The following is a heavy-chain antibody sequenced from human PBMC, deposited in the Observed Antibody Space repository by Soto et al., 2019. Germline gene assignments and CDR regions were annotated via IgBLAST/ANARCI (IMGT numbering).Heavy chain of an antibody. J-gene: IGHJ4*02. CDR2: INTDGSII. V-gene: IGHV3-74*01. CDR1: GLIFSNYK. CDR3: ARDTDGLHY. Sequence: PGGSLRLSCAASGLIFSNYKMHWVRQAPGKGLAWVPRINTDGSIIDYADSVKGRFTVSRDNAKNTLYLQMNSLRADDTAVYYCARDTDGLHYWGQGTLVTVSS.